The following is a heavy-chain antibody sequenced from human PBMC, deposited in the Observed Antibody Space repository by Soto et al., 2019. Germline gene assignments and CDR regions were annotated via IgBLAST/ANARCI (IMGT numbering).Heavy chain of an antibody. CDR3: ARELGYCSSTSCYELDY. V-gene: IGHV4-31*03. CDR2: IYYSGST. J-gene: IGHJ4*02. Sequence: PSETLSLTCTVSGGSISSGVYYWSWIRQHPGKGLEWIGYIYYSGSTYYNPSLKSRVTISVDTSKNQFSLKLSSVTAADTAVYYCARELGYCSSTSCYELDYWGQGTLVTVSS. CDR1: GGSISSGVYY. D-gene: IGHD2-2*01.